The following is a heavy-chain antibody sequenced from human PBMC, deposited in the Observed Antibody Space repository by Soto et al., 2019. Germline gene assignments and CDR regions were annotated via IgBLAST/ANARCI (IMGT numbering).Heavy chain of an antibody. V-gene: IGHV3-15*07. CDR1: GFTFSNAW. Sequence: GGSLRLSCAASGFTFSNAWMNWVRQAPGKGLEWVGRIKSKTDGGTTDYAAPVKGRFTISRDDSKNTLYLQMNSLKTEDTAVYYCTTDRGVLVPAAMPNYYYYYGMDVWGQGTTVTVSS. CDR3: TTDRGVLVPAAMPNYYYYYGMDV. J-gene: IGHJ6*02. CDR2: IKSKTDGGTT. D-gene: IGHD2-2*01.